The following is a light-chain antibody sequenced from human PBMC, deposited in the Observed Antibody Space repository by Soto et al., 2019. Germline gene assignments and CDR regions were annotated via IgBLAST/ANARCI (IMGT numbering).Light chain of an antibody. V-gene: IGLV1-36*01. CDR3: AAWDDSLNGVV. Sequence: QSVLTQPPSVSEAPRQRVTISCSGSSSNIGNNVVNWYQQFPGKAPKLLIYYDDLLPSGVSDRFSGSMSGTSASLAISGLQSEDEADYYCAAWDDSLNGVVFGGGTKLTVL. CDR2: YDD. CDR1: SSNIGNNV. J-gene: IGLJ2*01.